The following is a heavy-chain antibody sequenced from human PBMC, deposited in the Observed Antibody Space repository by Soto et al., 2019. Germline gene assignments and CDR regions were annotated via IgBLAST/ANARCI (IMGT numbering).Heavy chain of an antibody. V-gene: IGHV3-30*18. CDR3: AKSGREQQLIFDY. Sequence: GGSLRPSCAASGFTFSSYGMHWVRQAPGKGLEWVAVISYDGSNKYYADSVKGRFTISRDNSKNTLYLQMNSLRAEDTAVYYCAKSGREQQLIFDYWGQGTLVTVSS. CDR1: GFTFSSYG. CDR2: ISYDGSNK. J-gene: IGHJ4*02. D-gene: IGHD6-13*01.